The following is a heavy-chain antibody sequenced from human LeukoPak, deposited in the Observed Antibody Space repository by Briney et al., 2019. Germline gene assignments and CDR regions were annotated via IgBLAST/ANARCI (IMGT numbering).Heavy chain of an antibody. J-gene: IGHJ6*03. CDR2: VYYSGNT. D-gene: IGHD5-24*01. CDR3: ARGERLQPYYYYMDV. V-gene: IGHV4-59*01. CDR1: GGSISGFY. Sequence: SETLSLTCTVSGGSISGFYWNWIRQPPGKGLEWIGYVYYSGNTNYNPSLKSRVTISLDTSKNQFSLKLSSVTAADTAVYYCARGERLQPYYYYMDVWGKGTTVTVSS.